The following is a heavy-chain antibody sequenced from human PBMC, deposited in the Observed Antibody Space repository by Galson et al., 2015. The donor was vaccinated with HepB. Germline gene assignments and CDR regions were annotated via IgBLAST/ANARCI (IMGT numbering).Heavy chain of an antibody. CDR2: INAGNGNT. V-gene: IGHV1-3*01. D-gene: IGHD6-19*01. CDR1: GYTFTSYA. Sequence: SVKVSCKASGYTFTSYAMHWVRQAPGQRLEWMGWINAGNGNTKYSQKFQGRVTITRDTSASTAYMELSSLRSEDTAVYYCARRPESWLDPYYYYGMDVWGQGTTVTVSS. CDR3: ARRPESWLDPYYYYGMDV. J-gene: IGHJ6*02.